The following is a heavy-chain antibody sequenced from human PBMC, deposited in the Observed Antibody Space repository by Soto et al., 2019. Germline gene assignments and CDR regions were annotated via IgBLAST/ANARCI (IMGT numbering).Heavy chain of an antibody. CDR2: ISSNGGTT. D-gene: IGHD1-7*01. J-gene: IGHJ4*02. CDR3: VRRVSGNYDY. CDR1: GFTFSSYD. Sequence: EVPLAESGGGMVQPGGSLRLSCVASGFTFSSYDMHWVRQAPGKGLEYVSSISSNGGTTYYGNSVKGRFTISRDNSKNTLYLHMGSLRAEDMAVVYCVRRVSGNYDYWGQGTLVTVSS. V-gene: IGHV3-64*01.